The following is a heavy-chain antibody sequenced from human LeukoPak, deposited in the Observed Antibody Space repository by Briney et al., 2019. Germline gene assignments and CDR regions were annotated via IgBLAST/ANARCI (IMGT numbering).Heavy chain of an antibody. Sequence: GASVKVSCKASGYTFTGYYMHWVRQAPGQGLEWMGWMNPNSGNTGYAQKFQGRVTMTRNTSISTAYMELSSLRSKDTAVYYCARAGETYYDILTGNAYYYGMDVWGQGTTVTVSS. CDR2: MNPNSGNT. CDR1: GYTFTGYY. J-gene: IGHJ6*02. CDR3: ARAGETYYDILTGNAYYYGMDV. D-gene: IGHD3-9*01. V-gene: IGHV1-8*02.